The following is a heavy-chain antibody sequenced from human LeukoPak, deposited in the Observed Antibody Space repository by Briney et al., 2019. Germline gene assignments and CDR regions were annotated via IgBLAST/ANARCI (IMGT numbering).Heavy chain of an antibody. Sequence: PSETLSLTCTVSGGSISSGSYYWSWIRQPAGKGLEWIGRIYTSGSTNYNPSLKSRVTISVDTSKNQFSLKLSSVTAPDTAVYYCARDEFYYDTSGYYPNHYYYMDVWGKGTTVTVSS. D-gene: IGHD3-22*01. CDR3: ARDEFYYDTSGYYPNHYYYMDV. CDR1: GGSISSGSYY. J-gene: IGHJ6*03. CDR2: IYTSGST. V-gene: IGHV4-61*02.